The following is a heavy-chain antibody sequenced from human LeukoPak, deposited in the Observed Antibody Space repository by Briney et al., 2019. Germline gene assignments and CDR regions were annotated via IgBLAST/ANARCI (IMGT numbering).Heavy chain of an antibody. CDR3: ARVRYSGYDFFDY. CDR2: INPNSGGT. CDR1: GGTFSSYA. D-gene: IGHD5-12*01. J-gene: IGHJ4*02. V-gene: IGHV1-2*06. Sequence: ASVKVSCKASGGTFSSYAISWVRQAPGQGLEWMGRINPNSGGTNYAQKFQGRVTMTRDTSISTAYMELSSLRSEDTAVYYCARVRYSGYDFFDYWGQGTLVTVSS.